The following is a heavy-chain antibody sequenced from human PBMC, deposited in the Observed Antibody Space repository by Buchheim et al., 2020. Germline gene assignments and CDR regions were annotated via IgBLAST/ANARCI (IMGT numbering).Heavy chain of an antibody. D-gene: IGHD1-26*01. CDR2: IYYSGST. CDR1: DYSIDSASY. Sequence: QVQLQESGPGLVKFSETLSLTCTVSDYSIDSASYWAWIRQPPGKGLQWVGTIYYSGSTYYNPSLKSRVTVSFGTSTNPFSPKLSSVTAADTAVYFCARVLGATWATRAFDYWGQGTL. V-gene: IGHV4-38-2*02. J-gene: IGHJ4*02. CDR3: ARVLGATWATRAFDY.